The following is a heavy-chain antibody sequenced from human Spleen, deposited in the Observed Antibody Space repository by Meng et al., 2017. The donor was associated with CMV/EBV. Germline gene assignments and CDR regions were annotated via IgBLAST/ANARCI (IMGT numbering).Heavy chain of an antibody. V-gene: IGHV1-18*01. CDR1: GYTFTSYG. CDR3: ARGEEVAGTKYYYYGMDV. J-gene: IGHJ6*02. Sequence: ASVKVSCKASGYTFTSYGISWVRQAPGQGLEWMGWISAYNGNTNYAQKLQGRVTMTTDTSTSTAYMELRSLRSDDTAVDYCARGEEVAGTKYYYYGMDVWGQGATVTVSS. CDR2: ISAYNGNT. D-gene: IGHD6-19*01.